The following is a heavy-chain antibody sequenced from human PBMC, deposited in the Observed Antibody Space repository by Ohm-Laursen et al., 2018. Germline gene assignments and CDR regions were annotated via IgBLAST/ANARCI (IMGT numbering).Heavy chain of an antibody. CDR2: ISSSSSYI. CDR3: AREDGFGWYSLDY. CDR1: GFTFADYW. D-gene: IGHD6-19*01. V-gene: IGHV3-21*01. J-gene: IGHJ4*02. Sequence: SLRLSCSASGFTFADYWMNWVRQAPGKGLEWVSSISSSSSYIYYADSVKGRFTISRDNAKNSLYLQMNSLRAEDTAVYYCAREDGFGWYSLDYWGQGTLVTVSS.